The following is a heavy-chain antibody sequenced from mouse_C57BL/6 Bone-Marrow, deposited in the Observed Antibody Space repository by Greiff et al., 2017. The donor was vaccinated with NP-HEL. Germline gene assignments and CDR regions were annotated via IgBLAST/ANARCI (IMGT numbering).Heavy chain of an antibody. CDR2: IDPSDSYT. Sequence: VQLKQPGAELVMPGASVKLSCKASGYTFTSYWMHWVKQRPGQGLEWIGEIDPSDSYTNYNQKFKGKSTLTVDKSSSTAYMQLSSLTSEDSAVYYCARSSYYGYDGFDYWGQGTTLTVSS. V-gene: IGHV1-69*01. J-gene: IGHJ2*01. CDR1: GYTFTSYW. CDR3: ARSSYYGYDGFDY. D-gene: IGHD2-2*01.